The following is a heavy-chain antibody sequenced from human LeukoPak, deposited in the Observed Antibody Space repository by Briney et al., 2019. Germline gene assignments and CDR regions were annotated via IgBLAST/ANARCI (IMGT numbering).Heavy chain of an antibody. V-gene: IGHV1-2*02. CDR3: ARVWRVGWYYFDY. CDR2: INPNSGGT. Sequence: GASVKVSCTASGYTFTGYYMHWVRQAPGQGLEWMGWINPNSGGTNYAQKFQGRVTITADKSTSTAYMELSSLRSEDTAVYYCARVWRVGWYYFDYWGQGTLVTVSS. J-gene: IGHJ4*02. D-gene: IGHD6-19*01. CDR1: GYTFTGYY.